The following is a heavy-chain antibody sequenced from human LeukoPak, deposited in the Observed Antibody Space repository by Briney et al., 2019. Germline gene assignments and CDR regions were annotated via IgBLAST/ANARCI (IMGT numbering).Heavy chain of an antibody. J-gene: IGHJ4*02. D-gene: IGHD6-19*01. CDR1: GFTISSYG. V-gene: IGHV3-48*02. CDR2: ISSSSSSI. CDR3: ARNPHSSGWYPLDY. Sequence: GGSLRLSCAASGFTISSYGMHWVRQAPGKGLEWVSYISSSSSSIYYADSVKGRFTISRDNARNSLYLQMNSLRDEDTAVYYCARNPHSSGWYPLDYWGQGTLVTVSS.